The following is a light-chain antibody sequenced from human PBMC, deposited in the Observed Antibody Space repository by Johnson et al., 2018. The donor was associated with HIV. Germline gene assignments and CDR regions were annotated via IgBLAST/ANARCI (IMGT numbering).Light chain of an antibody. CDR1: SYNIGNNL. CDR2: YNN. CDR3: GTWDSSLSTAS. V-gene: IGLV1-51*01. J-gene: IGLJ1*01. Sequence: QSVLTQPPSVSAAPGQKVTISCSGSSYNIGNNLVSWYQQVPGAAPKLLIYYNNRRPSGIPYRFSGSKSGTSATLGITGVQTGYEADDYCGTWDSSLSTASFGTVTKVTVL.